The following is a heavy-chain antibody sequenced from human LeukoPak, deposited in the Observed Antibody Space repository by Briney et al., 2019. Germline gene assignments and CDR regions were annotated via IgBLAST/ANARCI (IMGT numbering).Heavy chain of an antibody. J-gene: IGHJ2*01. D-gene: IGHD2-21*02. Sequence: PSETLSLTCTVSGGYISSYYWSWIRQPPGKGLEWIGYIYYSGSTNYNPSLKSRVTISVDTSKNQFSLKLSSVTAADTAVYYCAREVNCGGDCYSHDLWGRGTLVTVSS. CDR3: AREVNCGGDCYSHDL. CDR2: IYYSGST. CDR1: GGYISSYY. V-gene: IGHV4-59*01.